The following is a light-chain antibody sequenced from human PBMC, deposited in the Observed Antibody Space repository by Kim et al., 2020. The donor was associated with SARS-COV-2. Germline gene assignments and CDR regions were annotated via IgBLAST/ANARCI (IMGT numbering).Light chain of an antibody. CDR1: NVGVKS. Sequence: SYELTQPPSVSVAPGKTAIITCGGDNVGVKSVHWYQQKPGQAPLVLIHYDSDRPSGIPDRFSGSNSGNTATLTITGVEAGDEADYYCQVWDNSRVHLVFG. V-gene: IGLV3-21*04. CDR2: YDS. J-gene: IGLJ2*01. CDR3: QVWDNSRVHLV.